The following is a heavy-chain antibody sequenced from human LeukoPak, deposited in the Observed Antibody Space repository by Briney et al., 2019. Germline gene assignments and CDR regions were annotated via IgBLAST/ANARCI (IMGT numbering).Heavy chain of an antibody. V-gene: IGHV4-4*02. CDR3: AGGPCLGYCSGGSCYCGGPLV. J-gene: IGHJ4*02. CDR2: IYHSGST. Sequence: SSETLSLTCAVSGGSISSSNWWSWVRQPPGKGLEWIGEIYHSGSTNYNPSLKSRVTISVDKSKNQLSLKLSSVTAADTAVYYCAGGPCLGYCSGGSCYCGGPLVWGQGTLVTVSS. D-gene: IGHD2-15*01. CDR1: GGSISSSNW.